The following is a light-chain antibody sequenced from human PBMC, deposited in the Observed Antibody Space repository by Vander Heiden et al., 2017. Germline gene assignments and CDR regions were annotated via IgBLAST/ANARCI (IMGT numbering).Light chain of an antibody. CDR2: AAS. V-gene: IGKV1-39*01. CDR1: QSISVF. CDR3: QQTYSLPWT. J-gene: IGKJ1*01. Sequence: DIQMTQSPSSLSASVGERVTITCRTSQSISVFLNWYQQKPGKAPKVLIYAASSLHSGVPSRFSGSGSGTDFTLTISRLQSEDFATYFCQQTYSLPWTFGQGTKVEIK.